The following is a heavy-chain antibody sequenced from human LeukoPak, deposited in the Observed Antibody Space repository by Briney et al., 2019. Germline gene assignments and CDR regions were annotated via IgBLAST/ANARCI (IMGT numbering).Heavy chain of an antibody. CDR2: MNPNSGGT. Sequence: GASVKVSCKASGYTFTGYYLHWVRQAPGQGPKWMGRMNPNSGGTSYAQKFQGRVTMTRDTSISTAYMELSVLTSDDTAVYYCAYPDGFDYWGQGTLVTVSS. V-gene: IGHV1-2*02. CDR1: GYTFTGYY. J-gene: IGHJ4*02. CDR3: AYPDGFDY.